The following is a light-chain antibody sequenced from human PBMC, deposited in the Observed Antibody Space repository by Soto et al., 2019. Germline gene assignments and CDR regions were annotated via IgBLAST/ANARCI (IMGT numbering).Light chain of an antibody. V-gene: IGLV2-14*01. CDR3: CSYASLSTVV. J-gene: IGLJ7*01. Sequence: QSVLTQPASVSGSPGQSITISCTGTSSDVGGYNHVSWYQHSPGKAPKLILFAVSDRPSGVSHRFSGSKSGNTASLTISGLQAEDEADYYCCSYASLSTVVFGGGTQLTVL. CDR2: AVS. CDR1: SSDVGGYNH.